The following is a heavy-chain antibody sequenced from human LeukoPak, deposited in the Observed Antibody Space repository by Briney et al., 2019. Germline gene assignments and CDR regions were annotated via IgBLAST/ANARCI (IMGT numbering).Heavy chain of an antibody. D-gene: IGHD2-15*01. CDR1: GFTFSSYE. V-gene: IGHV3-48*03. J-gene: IGHJ4*02. Sequence: GGSLRLSCAASGFTFSSYEMNWVRQAPGKGLEWVSYISSSGSTIYYADSVKGRFTISRDNAKNSLYLQMNSLRAEDTAVYYCAREIYCSGGSCYGGRPDYWGQGTLVTVSS. CDR2: ISSSGSTI. CDR3: AREIYCSGGSCYGGRPDY.